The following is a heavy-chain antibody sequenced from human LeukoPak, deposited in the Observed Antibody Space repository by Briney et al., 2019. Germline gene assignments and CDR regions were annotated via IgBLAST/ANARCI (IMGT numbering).Heavy chain of an antibody. CDR1: GFTCTSYS. CDR2: SGTNT. V-gene: IGHV3-23*01. J-gene: IGHJ4*02. Sequence: PGGSLRLSCAASGFTCTSYSMIWVRQAPGKGLEWVSTSGTNTYYADSVKGRFTISRDNSKNTLFLQMNSLRAEDTAVYHCARDKWLDYWGQGTLVTVSS. CDR3: ARDKWLDY. D-gene: IGHD5-24*01.